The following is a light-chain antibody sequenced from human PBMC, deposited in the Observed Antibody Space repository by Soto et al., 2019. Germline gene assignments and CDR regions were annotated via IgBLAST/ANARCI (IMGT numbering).Light chain of an antibody. CDR3: SLSYSGVVV. V-gene: IGLV7-46*01. J-gene: IGLJ2*01. Sequence: QAVVTQEPSLTVSPGGTVTLTCGSSTGPLTSGHYPLWFQQRPGQAPRTLISDTSNRHSWTPARFSGSLLGGKAALTLSGAQPEDEADYYCSLSYSGVVVFGGGTKLTVL. CDR1: TGPLTSGHY. CDR2: DTS.